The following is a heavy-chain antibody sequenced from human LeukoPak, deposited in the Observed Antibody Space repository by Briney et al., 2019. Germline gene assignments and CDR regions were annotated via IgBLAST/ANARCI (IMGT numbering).Heavy chain of an antibody. CDR3: TKGSCSAGRCYSNF. V-gene: IGHV3-49*04. D-gene: IGHD2-15*01. Sequence: GGSLILSCTASGFPFGDYTINWVRQAPGKGLEWLGFIRSNAYGGTAEFAASVKTRFTISRDDSKTIAYLQMNSLKTEDTAVYYCTKGSCSAGRCYSNFWGQGTLVTVSS. CDR1: GFPFGDYT. J-gene: IGHJ4*02. CDR2: IRSNAYGGTA.